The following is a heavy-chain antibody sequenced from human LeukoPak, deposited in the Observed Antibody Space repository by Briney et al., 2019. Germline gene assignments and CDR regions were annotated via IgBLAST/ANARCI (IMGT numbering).Heavy chain of an antibody. CDR1: GFTFSSYA. V-gene: IGHV3-30*14. D-gene: IGHD1-20*01. J-gene: IGHJ3*02. Sequence: GGSLRLSCAASGFTFSSYAMHWVRQAPGKGLEWVAVISYDGSNKYYADSVKGRFTISRDNSKNTLYLQMNSLRAEDTAVYYCARDAPLYNWNQPANSNHDAFDIWGQGTMVTVSS. CDR2: ISYDGSNK. CDR3: ARDAPLYNWNQPANSNHDAFDI.